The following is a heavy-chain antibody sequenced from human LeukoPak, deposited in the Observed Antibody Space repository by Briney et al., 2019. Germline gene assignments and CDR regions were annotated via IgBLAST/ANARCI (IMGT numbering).Heavy chain of an antibody. D-gene: IGHD6-19*01. Sequence: GGSLRLSCAASGFTFSSYSMNWVRQAPGKGLEWVSFIYSDNTHYSDSVKGRFTISRDNSKNTLYLQMNSLRAEDTAVYYCARSSGWYLNFQHWGQGTLVTVSS. CDR3: ARSSGWYLNFQH. V-gene: IGHV3-53*01. CDR1: GFTFSSYS. J-gene: IGHJ1*01. CDR2: IYSDNT.